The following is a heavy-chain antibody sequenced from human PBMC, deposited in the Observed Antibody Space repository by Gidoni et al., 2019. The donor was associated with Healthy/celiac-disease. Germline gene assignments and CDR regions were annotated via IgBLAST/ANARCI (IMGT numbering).Heavy chain of an antibody. V-gene: IGHV3-53*01. Sequence: EVQLVESGGGLIHPGGSLRLSCAASGFTVSSNYMSWVRQAPGKGLEWVSVIYSGGTTDYADSVKGRFTISRDNSKNTLFLQMNSLRVEDTAVYYCARYYSGSYPDYWGQGTLVTVSS. CDR1: GFTVSSNY. D-gene: IGHD1-26*01. CDR3: ARYYSGSYPDY. J-gene: IGHJ4*02. CDR2: IYSGGTT.